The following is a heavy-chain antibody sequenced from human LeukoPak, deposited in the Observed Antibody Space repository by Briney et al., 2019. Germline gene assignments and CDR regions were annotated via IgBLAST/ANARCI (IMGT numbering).Heavy chain of an antibody. Sequence: PGGSLRLSCAASGFTFDDYGMSWVRQAPGKGLEWVSGINWNGGSTGYADSVKGRFTISRDNAKNSLYLQMNSLRAEDTAVYYCARDLRPYGSGSYSAFDIWGQGTMVTVSS. CDR3: ARDLRPYGSGSYSAFDI. J-gene: IGHJ3*02. V-gene: IGHV3-20*04. CDR2: INWNGGST. D-gene: IGHD3-10*01. CDR1: GFTFDDYG.